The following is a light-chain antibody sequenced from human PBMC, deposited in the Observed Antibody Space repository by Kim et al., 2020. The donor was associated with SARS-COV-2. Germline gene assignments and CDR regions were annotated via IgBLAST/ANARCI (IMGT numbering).Light chain of an antibody. V-gene: IGKV1-5*03. Sequence: ASIGDRVTITCRASQSISGWLAWYQQKPEKGPKLLIYKASILQSGVPSRFSGSSSGTEFTLTINSLQPDDFAIYYCQQYNTDSRTFGQGTKVDIK. CDR1: QSISGW. CDR2: KAS. J-gene: IGKJ1*01. CDR3: QQYNTDSRT.